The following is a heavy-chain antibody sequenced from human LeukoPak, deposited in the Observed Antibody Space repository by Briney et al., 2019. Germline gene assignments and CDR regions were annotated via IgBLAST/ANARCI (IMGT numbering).Heavy chain of an antibody. CDR2: ISSSGGII. Sequence: PGGSLRLSCAASGFTSSSYEMSWVRQAPGKGLEWVSYISSSGGIIYYADSVKGRFTISRDNAKNSLYLQMNSLRAEDTAVYYCARESDYGDFFFDYWGQGTLVTVSS. CDR3: ARESDYGDFFFDY. D-gene: IGHD4-17*01. J-gene: IGHJ4*02. CDR1: GFTSSSYE. V-gene: IGHV3-48*03.